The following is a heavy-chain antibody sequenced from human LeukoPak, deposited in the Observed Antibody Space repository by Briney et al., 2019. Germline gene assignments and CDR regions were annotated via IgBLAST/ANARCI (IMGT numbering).Heavy chain of an antibody. V-gene: IGHV4-59*01. CDR1: GGSISSYY. Sequence: PSETLSLTXTVSGGSISSYYWSWIRQSPGMGLEWIGYIYYSGSTNYNPSLKSRVTISVDTSKNQFSLKLSSVTAADTAVYYCAREYCSSTSCYLDYWGQGTLVTVSS. D-gene: IGHD2-2*01. J-gene: IGHJ4*02. CDR3: AREYCSSTSCYLDY. CDR2: IYYSGST.